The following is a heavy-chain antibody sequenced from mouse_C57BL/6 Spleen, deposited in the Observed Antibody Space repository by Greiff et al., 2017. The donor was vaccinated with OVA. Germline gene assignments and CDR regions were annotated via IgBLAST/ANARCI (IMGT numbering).Heavy chain of an antibody. D-gene: IGHD3-3*01. Sequence: VQLQQSGPGLVQPSQSLSITCTVSGFSLTSYGVHWVRQSPGKGLEWLGVIWSGGSTDYNAAFISRLSISKDNSKSQVFFKMNSLQADDTAIYYCARNEGDVYLDYWGQGTTLTVSS. CDR2: IWSGGST. CDR3: ARNEGDVYLDY. V-gene: IGHV2-2*01. J-gene: IGHJ2*01. CDR1: GFSLTSYG.